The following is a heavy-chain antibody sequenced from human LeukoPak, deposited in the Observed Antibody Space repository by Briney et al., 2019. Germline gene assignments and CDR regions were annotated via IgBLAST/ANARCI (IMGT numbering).Heavy chain of an antibody. D-gene: IGHD2-21*02. CDR3: ARDLGDYSFDY. V-gene: IGHV3-48*03. CDR2: ISSSGSTI. CDR1: GFTFSSYE. J-gene: IGHJ4*02. Sequence: GGSLRLSCAASGFTFSSYEMNWVRQAPGKGLEWVSCISSSGSTIYYADSVKGRFTISRDNAKNSLYLQMNSLRAEDTAVYYCARDLGDYSFDYWGQGTLVTVSS.